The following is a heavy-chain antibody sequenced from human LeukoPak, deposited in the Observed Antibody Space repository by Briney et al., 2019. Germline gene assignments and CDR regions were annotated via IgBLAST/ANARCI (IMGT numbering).Heavy chain of an antibody. CDR1: GLSVSSNF. Sequence: PGGSLRLSCAATGLSVSSNFMSWVRQAPGKGLEWVSVIYGGGSTYYADSVKGRFTISRDTPKNTLYHQMNSLRVEDTAVYYCASWPVGWYGEDSWGQGTLVTVSS. J-gene: IGHJ4*02. CDR2: IYGGGST. D-gene: IGHD6-19*01. CDR3: ASWPVGWYGEDS. V-gene: IGHV3-53*01.